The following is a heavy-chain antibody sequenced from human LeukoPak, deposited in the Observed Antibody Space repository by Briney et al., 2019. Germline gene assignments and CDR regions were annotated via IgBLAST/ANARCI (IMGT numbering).Heavy chain of an antibody. J-gene: IGHJ4*02. D-gene: IGHD5-12*01. CDR3: ARAEGYGAIDY. CDR1: GFTFSIYS. Sequence: GGSLRLSCEASGFTFSIYSMNWVRQAPGKGLEWVSSISSSSNYIYYADSVKGRFTISRDNAKNSLYLQMNSLTAEDTAFYYCARAEGYGAIDYWGQGTLVTVSS. CDR2: ISSSSNYI. V-gene: IGHV3-21*01.